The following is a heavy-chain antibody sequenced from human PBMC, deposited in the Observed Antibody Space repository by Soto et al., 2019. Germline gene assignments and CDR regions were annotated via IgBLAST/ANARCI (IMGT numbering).Heavy chain of an antibody. V-gene: IGHV4-39*01. CDR3: ARHGSY. CDR1: GVSITTTSYY. CDR2: VYFSGTT. Sequence: SETLSLTCTVSGVSITTTSYYWGWIRQPPGKGLEWIGSVYFSGTTYYNPSLKSRVTISVDTSKNHFSLRLSSVTAADTAIYYCARHGSYWGQGTLVTVYS. J-gene: IGHJ4*02.